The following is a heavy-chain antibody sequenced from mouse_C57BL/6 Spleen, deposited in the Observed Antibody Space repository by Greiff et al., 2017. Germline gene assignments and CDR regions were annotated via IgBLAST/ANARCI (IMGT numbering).Heavy chain of an antibody. Sequence: EVQLQESGPGLVKPSQSLSLTCSVTGYSITSGYYWNWIRQFPGNKLEWMGYISYDGSNNYNPSLKNRISITRDTSKNQFFLKLNSVTTEDTATYYCARDLLPPYAMDYWGQGTSVTVSS. CDR2: ISYDGSN. CDR1: GYSITSGYY. D-gene: IGHD2-10*01. J-gene: IGHJ4*01. CDR3: ARDLLPPYAMDY. V-gene: IGHV3-6*01.